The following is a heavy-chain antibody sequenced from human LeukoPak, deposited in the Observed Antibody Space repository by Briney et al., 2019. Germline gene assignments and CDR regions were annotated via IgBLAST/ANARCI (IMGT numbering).Heavy chain of an antibody. V-gene: IGHV2-70*11. D-gene: IGHD3-3*01. Sequence: SGPALVKPTQTLTLTRTFSGFSLSTSGMCVSWIRQPPGKALEWLARIDWDDDKYYSTSLKTRLTISKDTSKNQVVLTMTNMDPVDTATYYCARVLRLASGYYMDVWGKGTTVTVSS. CDR3: ARVLRLASGYYMDV. CDR2: IDWDDDK. J-gene: IGHJ6*03. CDR1: GFSLSTSGMC.